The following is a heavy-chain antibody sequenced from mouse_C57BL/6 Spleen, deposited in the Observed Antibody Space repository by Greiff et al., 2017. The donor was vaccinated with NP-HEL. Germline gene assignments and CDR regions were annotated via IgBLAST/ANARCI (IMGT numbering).Heavy chain of an antibody. CDR3: TRGFPFDYDGGYAMDY. J-gene: IGHJ4*01. CDR2: ISSGGDYI. D-gene: IGHD2-4*01. V-gene: IGHV5-9-1*02. Sequence: EVQLVESGEGLVKPGGSLKLSCAASGFTFSSYAMSWVRQTPEKRLEWVAYISSGGDYIYYADTVKGRFTISRDNARNTLYLQMSSLKSEDTAMYYCTRGFPFDYDGGYAMDYWGQGTSVTVSS. CDR1: GFTFSSYA.